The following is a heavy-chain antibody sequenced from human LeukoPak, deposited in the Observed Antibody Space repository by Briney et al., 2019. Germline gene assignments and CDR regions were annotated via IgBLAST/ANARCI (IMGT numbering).Heavy chain of an antibody. Sequence: GRSLSLSCAASGFTFSSYAMHWVRQAPGKGLEWVAVISYDGSNKYYADSVKGRFTISRDNSKNTLYLQMNSLRAEDTAVYYCARDLAPSSGYPKSVFDYWGQGTLVTVSS. D-gene: IGHD3-22*01. V-gene: IGHV3-30-3*01. CDR3: ARDLAPSSGYPKSVFDY. CDR1: GFTFSSYA. J-gene: IGHJ4*02. CDR2: ISYDGSNK.